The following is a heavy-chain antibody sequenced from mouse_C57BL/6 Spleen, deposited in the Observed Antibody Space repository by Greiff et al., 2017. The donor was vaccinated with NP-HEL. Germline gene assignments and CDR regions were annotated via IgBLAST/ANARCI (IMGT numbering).Heavy chain of an antibody. Sequence: VQLKQSGPGLVQPSQSLSITCTVSGFSLTSYGVHWVRQSPGKGLEWLGVIWSGGSTDYNAAFISRLSISKDNSKSQVFFKMNSLQADDTAIYYCARNPPYYYGSSPYYFDYWGQGTTLTVSS. CDR2: IWSGGST. D-gene: IGHD1-1*01. CDR3: ARNPPYYYGSSPYYFDY. CDR1: GFSLTSYG. J-gene: IGHJ2*01. V-gene: IGHV2-2*01.